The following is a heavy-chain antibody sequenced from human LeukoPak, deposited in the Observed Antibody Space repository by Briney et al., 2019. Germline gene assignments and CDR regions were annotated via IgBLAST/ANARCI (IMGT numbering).Heavy chain of an antibody. V-gene: IGHV3-23*01. D-gene: IGHD3-3*01. J-gene: IGHJ5*02. CDR1: GFTFSSYA. CDR2: ISGSGGST. Sequence: GSLRLSCAASGFTFSSYAMSWVRQAPGKGLEWVSAISGSGGSTYYADSVKGRFTISRDKSKNTLYLQMNSPRAEDTAVYYCARAVDFWSGYPQPNWFDPWGQGTLVTVSS. CDR3: ARAVDFWSGYPQPNWFDP.